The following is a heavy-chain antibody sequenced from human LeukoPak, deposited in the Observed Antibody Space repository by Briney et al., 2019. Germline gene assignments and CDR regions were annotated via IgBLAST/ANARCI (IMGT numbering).Heavy chain of an antibody. CDR3: ARAKDYYDPDDY. CDR2: IYYSGST. D-gene: IGHD3-16*01. V-gene: IGHV4-39*07. CDR1: GGSISSNNYY. Sequence: SEILSLTCTVSGGSISSNNYYWGWIRQPPGKGLEWIGSIYYSGSTYYNPSLKSRVSISVDTSKNQFSLKLSPVTAADTAVYYCARAKDYYDPDDYWGQGTLVTVSS. J-gene: IGHJ4*02.